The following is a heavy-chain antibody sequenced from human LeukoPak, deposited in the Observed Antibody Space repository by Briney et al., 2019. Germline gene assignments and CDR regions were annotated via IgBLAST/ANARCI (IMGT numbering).Heavy chain of an antibody. V-gene: IGHV3-33*01. D-gene: IGHD3-10*01. Sequence: GGSLRLSCAASGFTFSNYGMHWVRQAPGKGLEWMAVIWYDGSNTYYADSVKGRFTISRDNSKNTLYLQMNSLRAEDTAVYYCARGGKTHGSGENDYWGQGTLVTVSS. CDR3: ARGGKTHGSGENDY. CDR1: GFTFSNYG. CDR2: IWYDGSNT. J-gene: IGHJ4*02.